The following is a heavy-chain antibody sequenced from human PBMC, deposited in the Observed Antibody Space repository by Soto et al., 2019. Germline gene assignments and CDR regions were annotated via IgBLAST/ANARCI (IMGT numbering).Heavy chain of an antibody. CDR1: GGSISSYY. D-gene: IGHD1-1*01. V-gene: IGHV4-59*08. J-gene: IGHJ4*02. CDR3: ARPGGWNAFHPFDY. Sequence: SETLSLTCTVSGGSISSYYLSWIRQPPGKGLEWIGYIYYSGSTNYNPSLKSRVTISVDTSKNQFSLKLSSVTAADTAVYYCARPGGWNAFHPFDYWGQGTLVTVSS. CDR2: IYYSGST.